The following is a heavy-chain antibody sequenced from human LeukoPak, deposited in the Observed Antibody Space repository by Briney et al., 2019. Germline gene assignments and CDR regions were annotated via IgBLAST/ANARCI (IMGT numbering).Heavy chain of an antibody. Sequence: QPGGSLRLSCAASGFTFSSYAMSWVRQAPGKGLEWVSAISGSGGSTYYADSVKGRFTISRDNSKNTLYLQMNSLRAEDTAVYYCAKEGWRSAFGVPIVLGLDYWGQGTLVTVSS. V-gene: IGHV3-23*01. CDR1: GFTFSSYA. CDR2: ISGSGGST. D-gene: IGHD3-3*01. J-gene: IGHJ4*02. CDR3: AKEGWRSAFGVPIVLGLDY.